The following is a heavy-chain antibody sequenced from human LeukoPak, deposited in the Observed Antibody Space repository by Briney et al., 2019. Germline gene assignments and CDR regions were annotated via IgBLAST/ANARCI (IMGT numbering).Heavy chain of an antibody. CDR3: ARDYYDSSGYYPSTGY. Sequence: ASVKVSCKASGYTFTSYGISWARQAPGQGLEWMGWISAYNGNTNYAQKLQGRVTMTTDTSTSTAYMELRSLRSDDTAVYYCARDYYDSSGYYPSTGYWGQGTLVTVSS. CDR1: GYTFTSYG. CDR2: ISAYNGNT. V-gene: IGHV1-18*01. D-gene: IGHD3-22*01. J-gene: IGHJ4*02.